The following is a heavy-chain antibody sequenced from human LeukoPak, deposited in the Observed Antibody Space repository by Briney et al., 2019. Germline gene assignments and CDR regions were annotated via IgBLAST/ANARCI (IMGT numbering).Heavy chain of an antibody. CDR3: ARRPTGFGELLSFDY. V-gene: IGHV1-18*01. D-gene: IGHD3-10*01. CDR2: ISAYNGNT. CDR1: GYSFTSYG. Sequence: ASVKVSCKASGYSFTSYGISWVRQAPGQGLEWMGWISAYNGNTNYAQKVQGRVTMTTGTSTSKAYMELRSLRSEDTAVYYCARRPTGFGELLSFDYWGQGTLVTVSS. J-gene: IGHJ4*02.